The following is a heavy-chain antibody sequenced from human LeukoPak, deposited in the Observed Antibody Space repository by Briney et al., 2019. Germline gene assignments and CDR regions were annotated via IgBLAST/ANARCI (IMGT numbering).Heavy chain of an antibody. D-gene: IGHD1-26*01. J-gene: IGHJ5*02. V-gene: IGHV1-69*04. Sequence: KISCKGSGGTLSSYGIGWVRQAPGQGLEWMGRIIPIVNRANSAQRFQGRVTITADTSTNTVYMELSSLRSDDTAVYYCARLRADAGSGHNWFDPWGQGTLVTVSS. CDR2: IIPIVNRA. CDR1: GGTLSSYG. CDR3: ARLRADAGSGHNWFDP.